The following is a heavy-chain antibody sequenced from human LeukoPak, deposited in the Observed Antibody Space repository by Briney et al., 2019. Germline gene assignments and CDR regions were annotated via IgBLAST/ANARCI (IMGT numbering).Heavy chain of an antibody. D-gene: IGHD6-19*01. J-gene: IGHJ4*02. CDR1: GGSISSYY. CDR3: ARHIAVAGMEGDYFDY. Sequence: SETLSLTCTVSGGSISSYYWSWLRQPPGNGLEWIGYIYYSGSTNYNPSLKSRVTISVDTSKNQFSLKLSSVSAADTAVYYCARHIAVAGMEGDYFDYWGQGTLVTVSS. CDR2: IYYSGST. V-gene: IGHV4-59*08.